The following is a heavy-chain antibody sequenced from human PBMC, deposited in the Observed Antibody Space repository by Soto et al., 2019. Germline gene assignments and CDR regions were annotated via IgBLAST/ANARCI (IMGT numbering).Heavy chain of an antibody. Sequence: PSQTLSLTCAISGDSVSSNSAAWNWIRQSPSRGLEWLGRTYYRSKWYNDYAVSVKSRITINPDTSKNQFSLQLNSVTPEDTAVYYCARGSFQPVRGVIITGPRFDPWGQGTLVTVSS. D-gene: IGHD3-10*01. CDR1: GDSVSSNSAA. V-gene: IGHV6-1*01. CDR3: ARGSFQPVRGVIITGPRFDP. J-gene: IGHJ5*02. CDR2: TYYRSKWYN.